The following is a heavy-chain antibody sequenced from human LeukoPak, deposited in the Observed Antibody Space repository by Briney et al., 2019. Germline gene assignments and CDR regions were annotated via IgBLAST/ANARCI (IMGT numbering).Heavy chain of an antibody. V-gene: IGHV3-21*04. CDR1: GFTFSSYS. CDR3: ARGWQQRPYYDILTGSTGTGNWFDP. D-gene: IGHD3-9*01. J-gene: IGHJ5*02. CDR2: ISSSSYI. Sequence: PGGSLRLSCAASGFTFSSYSLNWVRQAPGKGLEWVSSISSSSYIYYADSVKGRFTISRDNAKNSLYLQMNSLKASDTAMYYCARGWQQRPYYDILTGSTGTGNWFDPWGQGTLVTVSS.